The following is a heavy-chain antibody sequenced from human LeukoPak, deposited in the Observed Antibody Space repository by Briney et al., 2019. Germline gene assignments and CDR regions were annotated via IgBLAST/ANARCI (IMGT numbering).Heavy chain of an antibody. V-gene: IGHV3-23*01. CDR1: GFTFSSYA. J-gene: IGHJ4*02. CDR2: ISGSGGST. D-gene: IGHD3-9*01. Sequence: GSLILSCAASGFTFSSYAMSWVRPAPGKGLEGVSAISGSGGSTYYADSVKGRFTISRNNSKNTLYLQMNSLRAEDTAVYYCAKDPGDYYDILTGYYWGQGTLVTVSS. CDR3: AKDPGDYYDILTGYY.